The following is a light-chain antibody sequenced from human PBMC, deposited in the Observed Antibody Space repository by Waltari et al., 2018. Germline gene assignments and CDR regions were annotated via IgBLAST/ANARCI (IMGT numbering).Light chain of an antibody. CDR1: SSDVGGFNY. CDR3: SSYIRISASWV. CDR2: DVT. V-gene: IGLV2-14*03. J-gene: IGLJ3*02. Sequence: QSALTQPVSVSGSPGQSITISCTGTSSDVGGFNYVSWYQHHPGKAPKLMIYDVTKRPSGVSIRFSGSGSGNTASRTISGLQSEDEAYYYCSSYIRISASWVFGGGTKLTVL.